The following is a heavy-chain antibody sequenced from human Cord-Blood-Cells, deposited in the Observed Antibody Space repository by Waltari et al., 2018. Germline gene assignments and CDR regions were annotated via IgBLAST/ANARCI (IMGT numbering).Heavy chain of an antibody. D-gene: IGHD6-6*01. V-gene: IGHV1-2*02. CDR1: GYTFTGSS. Sequence: QVQLVQSGAEVQKPGASVKVSCKASGYTFTGSSMHWVRPAPGQGLEWRGWINPNSGGTNDAQKFQGRVTMTRDTSISTAYMELSRLRSDDTAVYYCARSGGIAARRYFDLWGRGTLVTVSS. CDR3: ARSGGIAARRYFDL. J-gene: IGHJ2*01. CDR2: INPNSGGT.